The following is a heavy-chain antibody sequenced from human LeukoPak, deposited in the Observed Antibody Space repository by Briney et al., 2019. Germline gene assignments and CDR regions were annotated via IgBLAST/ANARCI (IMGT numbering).Heavy chain of an antibody. J-gene: IGHJ4*02. V-gene: IGHV3-21*01. CDR3: ARLDSSGNDY. CDR1: GFTFSSYG. CDR2: ISSSSGYI. Sequence: GGSLRLSCAASGFTFSSYGMHWVRQAPGKGLEWVSSISSSSGYIYYADSVKGRFTISRDNAKNSLYLQMNSLRAEDTAVYYCARLDSSGNDYWGQGTLVTVSS. D-gene: IGHD3-22*01.